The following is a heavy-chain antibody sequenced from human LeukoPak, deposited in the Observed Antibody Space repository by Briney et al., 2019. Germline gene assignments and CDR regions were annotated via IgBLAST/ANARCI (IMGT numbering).Heavy chain of an antibody. CDR3: ARSSGYYGIGAFDI. CDR1: GFTVSSNY. Sequence: GGSLRLSCAASGFTVSSNYMSWVRQAPGKGLEWVSVIYSGGSTYYADSVKGRFTISRDNSKNTLYLQMNSLRAEDTAVYHCARSSGYYGIGAFDIWGQGTMVTVSS. V-gene: IGHV3-66*01. D-gene: IGHD3-22*01. CDR2: IYSGGST. J-gene: IGHJ3*02.